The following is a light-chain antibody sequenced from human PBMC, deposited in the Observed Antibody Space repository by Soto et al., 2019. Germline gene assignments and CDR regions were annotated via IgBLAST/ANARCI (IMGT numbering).Light chain of an antibody. CDR3: SSYTSSSIL. CDR2: DVS. V-gene: IGLV2-14*01. J-gene: IGLJ1*01. CDR1: SSDVGGYNH. Sequence: QSALAQPGSVSGSPGQSITISCTGTSSDVGGYNHVSWYQQYTGKAPKVIIYDVSNRPSGVSNRFSSSKSGNTASLTISGIQEEDDADYYCSSYTSSSILFGNGNKVTVL.